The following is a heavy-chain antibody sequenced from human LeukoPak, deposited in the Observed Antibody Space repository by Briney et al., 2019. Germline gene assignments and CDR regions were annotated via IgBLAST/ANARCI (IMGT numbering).Heavy chain of an antibody. J-gene: IGHJ4*02. CDR2: ISYTGST. CDR3: ARGGNYFESSGHYYFDY. V-gene: IGHV4-59*01. D-gene: IGHD3-22*01. Sequence: AETLSLTCTVSGGSISRYYWSWIRQPPGKGLEWIGYISYTGSTTYNSSLKSRVTISLDTSQNQFSLKLSSVTAADTAVYYCARGGNYFESSGHYYFDYWGQGTLVTVSS. CDR1: GGSISRYY.